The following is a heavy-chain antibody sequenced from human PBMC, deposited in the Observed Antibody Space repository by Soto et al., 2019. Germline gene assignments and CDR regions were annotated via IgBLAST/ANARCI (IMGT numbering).Heavy chain of an antibody. CDR2: IWYDGSNE. D-gene: IGHD5-12*01. CDR3: ARDGDIQGGPPPKNYAMDV. Sequence: ESGGGVVQPGRSLRLSCSASGFTFRNFGFHWVRQAPGKGLEWVALIWYDGSNEYYAESLKGRVSISRDNSKNTLYLEMKSLRFEDTALYYCARDGDIQGGPPPKNYAMDVWGQGTTVTVSS. V-gene: IGHV3-33*08. J-gene: IGHJ6*02. CDR1: GFTFRNFG.